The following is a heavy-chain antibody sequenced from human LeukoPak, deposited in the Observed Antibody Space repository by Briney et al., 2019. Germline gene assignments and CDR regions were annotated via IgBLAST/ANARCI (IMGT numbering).Heavy chain of an antibody. D-gene: IGHD1-7*01. J-gene: IGHJ4*02. V-gene: IGHV3-43*02. CDR2: ISGNGGNT. CDR1: GFTFDDYA. Sequence: GGSLRLSCAASGFTFDDYAMHWVRQVPGKGLEWVSLISGNGGNTYYADSVKGRFAISRDNSKNSLYLQMNSLRTEDTALYYCAKDISNWNSRHFDYWGQGTLVTVSS. CDR3: AKDISNWNSRHFDY.